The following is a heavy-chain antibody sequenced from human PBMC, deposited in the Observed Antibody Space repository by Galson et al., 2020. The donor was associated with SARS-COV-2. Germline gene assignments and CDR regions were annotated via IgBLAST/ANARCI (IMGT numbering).Heavy chain of an antibody. CDR1: TGFLASTSYY. D-gene: IGHD5-12*01. J-gene: IGHJ4*01. CDR3: ARKASTYDI. V-gene: IGHV4-39*07. CDR2: IYFNGRT. Sequence: ASETLSLTCIVSTGFLASTSYYWGWIRQPPGKGLEWTGSIYFNGRTSYNPSLMSRVTLSIDTSKNQFSLRLTTVTAADTALYFCARKASTYDIWGPGAQVTVS.